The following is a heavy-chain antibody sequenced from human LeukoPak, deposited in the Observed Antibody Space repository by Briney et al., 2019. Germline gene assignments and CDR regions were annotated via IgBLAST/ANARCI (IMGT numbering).Heavy chain of an antibody. CDR1: GGSISSYY. V-gene: IGHV4-4*07. CDR2: IYTSGST. J-gene: IGHJ4*02. Sequence: PSETLSLTCTVSGGSISSYYWGWIRQPAGKGLEWIGRIYTSGSTNYNPSLKIRVTMSVDTSKNQFSLKLSSVTAADTAVYYCARDRIAAGFTLFDYWGQGTLVTVSS. CDR3: ARDRIAAGFTLFDY. D-gene: IGHD6-25*01.